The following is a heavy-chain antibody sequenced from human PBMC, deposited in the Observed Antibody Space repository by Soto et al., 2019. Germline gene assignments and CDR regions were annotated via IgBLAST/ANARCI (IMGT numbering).Heavy chain of an antibody. J-gene: IGHJ6*02. D-gene: IGHD2-8*01. CDR1: GGSISNYY. V-gene: IGHV4-59*01. Sequence: SKTLPLPWTVAGGSISNYYGRWILQPHGKGLEWIGYIYYSGSTNYNPSLKSRVTMTRDTSISTAYMELSRLRSDDTAVYYCARDLLGSNCTNGVCYTGMGYYYYGMDVWGQGTTVTVSS. CDR3: ARDLLGSNCTNGVCYTGMGYYYYGMDV. CDR2: IYYSGST.